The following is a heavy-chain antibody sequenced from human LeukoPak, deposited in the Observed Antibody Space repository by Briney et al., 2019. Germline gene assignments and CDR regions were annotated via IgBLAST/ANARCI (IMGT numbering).Heavy chain of an antibody. Sequence: PGGSLRLSWAASGFTFSDYYMSWIRQAPGKGLEWVSYISSSGSTIYYADSVKGRFTISRDNAKNSLYLQMNSLRAEDTAVYYCARTYYDFWSGYHHFDYWGQGTLVTVSS. D-gene: IGHD3-3*01. J-gene: IGHJ4*02. CDR2: ISSSGSTI. CDR1: GFTFSDYY. CDR3: ARTYYDFWSGYHHFDY. V-gene: IGHV3-11*04.